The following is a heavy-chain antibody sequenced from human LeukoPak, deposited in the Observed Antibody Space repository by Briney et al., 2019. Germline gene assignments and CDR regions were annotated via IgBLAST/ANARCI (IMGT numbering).Heavy chain of an antibody. Sequence: GESLQISCKGSGYSFTNYWIAWVRQIPGKGLEWMGIIYPGDSDTRYSPSFHGQGTISADKSISTAYLQWSSLKVSDTAMYYCARGARYCSSTSCSHYHLPAFDYWGQGTLVTVSS. D-gene: IGHD2-2*01. J-gene: IGHJ4*02. V-gene: IGHV5-51*01. CDR1: GYSFTNYW. CDR2: IYPGDSDT. CDR3: ARGARYCSSTSCSHYHLPAFDY.